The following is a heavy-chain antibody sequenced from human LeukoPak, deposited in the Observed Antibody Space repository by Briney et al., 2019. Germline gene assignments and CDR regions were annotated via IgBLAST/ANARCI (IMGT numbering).Heavy chain of an antibody. CDR1: GYTFTNYG. CDR2: IGAYNGNT. V-gene: IGHV1-18*01. CDR3: ARDLSFDSSGSTVGY. D-gene: IGHD3-22*01. Sequence: ASVKVSCKASGYTFTNYGINWVRQAPGQGLEWMGWIGAYNGNTNYAQKLQGRVTMTTDTSTTTAYMELRSLRSDDTAVYYCARDLSFDSSGSTVGYWGQGTLVTVSS. J-gene: IGHJ4*02.